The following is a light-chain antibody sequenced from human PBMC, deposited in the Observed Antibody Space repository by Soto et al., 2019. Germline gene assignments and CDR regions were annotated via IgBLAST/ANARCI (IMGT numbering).Light chain of an antibody. CDR1: QSVSSN. CDR3: QQYYNWPPWT. Sequence: EIMLTQSPGTLSLSTGERATLSCRASQSVSSNLAWYQQKPGQAPRLLIYGASTRATGIPARISGSGSGTEFTLSISSLQPEDSAVYYCQQYYNWPPWTFGQGTKVDIK. V-gene: IGKV3-15*01. CDR2: GAS. J-gene: IGKJ1*01.